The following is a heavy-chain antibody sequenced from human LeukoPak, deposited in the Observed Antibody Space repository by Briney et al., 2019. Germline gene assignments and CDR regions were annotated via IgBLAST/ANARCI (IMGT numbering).Heavy chain of an antibody. V-gene: IGHV4-59*01. D-gene: IGHD2-15*01. CDR3: ARELGYCSGGSCYSRSGAFDI. CDR1: GGSISSYY. J-gene: IGHJ3*02. CDR2: IYYSGST. Sequence: SETLSLTCTVSGGSISSYYWSWIRQPPGKGLEWIGYIYYSGSTNYNPSLKSRVTISVGTSKNQFSLKLSSVTAADTAVYYRARELGYCSGGSCYSRSGAFDIWGQGTMVTVSS.